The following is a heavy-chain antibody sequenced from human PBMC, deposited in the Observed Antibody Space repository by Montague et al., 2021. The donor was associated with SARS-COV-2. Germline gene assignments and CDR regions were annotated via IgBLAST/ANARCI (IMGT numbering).Heavy chain of an antibody. CDR2: TYYRSKWYN. J-gene: IGHJ6*02. CDR1: GVRVSSNRAA. V-gene: IGHV6-1*01. D-gene: IGHD3-10*01. CDR3: ARGLWFGELLSLYYYYGMDV. Sequence: CLISGVRVSSNRAAWNWIRQSPSRGLEWLGRTYYRSKWYNDYAVSVKSRITINPDTSKNQFSLQLNSVTPEDTAVYYCARGLWFGELLSLYYYYGMDVWGQGTTVTVSS.